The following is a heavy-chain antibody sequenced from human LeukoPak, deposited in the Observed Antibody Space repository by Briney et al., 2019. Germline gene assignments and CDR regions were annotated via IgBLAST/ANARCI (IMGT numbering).Heavy chain of an antibody. V-gene: IGHV4-59*08. Sequence: PSETLSLTCTVSGGSISSYYWSWIRQPPGKGLEWIGYIYYSGSTNYNPSLKSRVTISVDTSKNQFSLKLSSVTAADTAVYYCAREVVVVPAANLYFDYWGQGTLVTVSS. D-gene: IGHD2-2*01. J-gene: IGHJ4*02. CDR3: AREVVVVPAANLYFDY. CDR2: IYYSGST. CDR1: GGSISSYY.